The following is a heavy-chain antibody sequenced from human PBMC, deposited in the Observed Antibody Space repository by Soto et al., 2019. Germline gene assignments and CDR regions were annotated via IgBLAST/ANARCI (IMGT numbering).Heavy chain of an antibody. CDR2: IYYSGST. CDR1: GGSISSSSYY. CDR3: ARQDNWFDP. Sequence: PSETLSITCTVSGGSISSSSYYWGWIRQPPGKGLEWIGSIYYSGSTYYNPSLKSRVTISVDTSKNQFSLKLSSVTAADTAVDYCARQDNWFDPWGQGTLVPVSS. J-gene: IGHJ5*02. V-gene: IGHV4-39*01.